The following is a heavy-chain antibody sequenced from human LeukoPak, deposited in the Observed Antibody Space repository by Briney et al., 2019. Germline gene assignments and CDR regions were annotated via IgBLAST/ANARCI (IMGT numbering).Heavy chain of an antibody. CDR3: ARDQEGLDY. CDR2: IYPRDGNT. V-gene: IGHV1-46*01. Sequence: ASVKVSCKASGYTFTSNYIHWVRQAPGQGLEWMGMIYPRDGNTSYAQKFQGRVTVTRDTSTSTVHMELSGLRSEDTAVYYCARDQEGLDYWGQGTLVTVSS. J-gene: IGHJ4*02. CDR1: GYTFTSNY.